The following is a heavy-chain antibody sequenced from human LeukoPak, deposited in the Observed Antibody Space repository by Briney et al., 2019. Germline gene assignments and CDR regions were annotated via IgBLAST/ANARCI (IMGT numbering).Heavy chain of an antibody. Sequence: NPGGSLRVYCAASGFIFSSHSMNWVRQAPGKGLEWVSSISSTGNYIYYADSVKGRFTISRDNADNSLFLQMNSLRVDDTAVYYCARGGGAYYRGDYWGQGILVTVSS. V-gene: IGHV3-21*01. CDR2: ISSTGNYI. CDR1: GFIFSSHS. J-gene: IGHJ4*02. D-gene: IGHD1-26*01. CDR3: ARGGGAYYRGDY.